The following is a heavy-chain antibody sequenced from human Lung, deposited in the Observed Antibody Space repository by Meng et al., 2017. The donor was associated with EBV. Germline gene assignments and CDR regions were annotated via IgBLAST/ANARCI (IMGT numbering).Heavy chain of an antibody. Sequence: QVQVVQSGSELKNPGAAVKVSCKASGYSFTSYAMNWVRQAPGQGLEWMGWINTNTGNPTYAQGFTGRFVFSVDTSVSTAYLQISSLKAEDTAVYYCGTLKYTSGFYGPAYWGQGALVTVSS. CDR2: INTNTGNP. CDR1: GYSFTSYA. J-gene: IGHJ4*02. D-gene: IGHD6-19*01. V-gene: IGHV7-4-1*02. CDR3: GTLKYTSGFYGPAY.